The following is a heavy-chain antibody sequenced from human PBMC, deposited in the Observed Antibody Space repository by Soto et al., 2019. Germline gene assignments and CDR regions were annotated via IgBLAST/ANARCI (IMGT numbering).Heavy chain of an antibody. D-gene: IGHD3-3*01. Sequence: QVQLQESGPGLVQPSETLSLTCTVSGGSIGSYYWSWIRQSPGKSLESLGYIYYTGTTDYNPSLRSRVTMSIDRSKNQFSLKLRSVTAADTAVYYCARAGRFGYVIWSGFYLDNWGQGKLVTVAS. CDR1: GGSIGSYY. J-gene: IGHJ4*02. CDR2: IYYTGTT. CDR3: ARAGRFGYVIWSGFYLDN. V-gene: IGHV4-59*01.